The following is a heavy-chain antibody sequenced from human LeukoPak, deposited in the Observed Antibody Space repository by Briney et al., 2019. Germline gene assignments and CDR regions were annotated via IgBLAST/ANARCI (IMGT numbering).Heavy chain of an antibody. CDR3: AKVSAAGTGYFDY. Sequence: EGSLRLSCAASGFTFSSYAMSWVRQAPGKGLEWVSAISGSGGSTYYADSVKGRFTISRDNSRNTLYLQMNSLRAEDTAVYYCAKVSAAGTGYFDYWGQGTLVTVSS. CDR2: ISGSGGST. CDR1: GFTFSSYA. J-gene: IGHJ4*02. V-gene: IGHV3-23*01. D-gene: IGHD6-13*01.